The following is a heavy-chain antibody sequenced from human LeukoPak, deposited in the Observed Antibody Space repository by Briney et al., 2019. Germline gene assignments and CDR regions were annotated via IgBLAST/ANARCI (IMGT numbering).Heavy chain of an antibody. V-gene: IGHV4-61*02. J-gene: IGHJ4*02. D-gene: IGHD3-9*01. CDR1: GGSISSGSYY. CDR3: ARMRDYDILPGYLYYFDY. Sequence: SETLSLTCTVSGGSISSGSYYWSWIWQPAGKGLEWIGRIYTSGSTNYNPSLKSRVTISVDTSKNQFSLKLSSVTAADTAVYYCARMRDYDILPGYLYYFDYWGQGTLVTVSS. CDR2: IYTSGST.